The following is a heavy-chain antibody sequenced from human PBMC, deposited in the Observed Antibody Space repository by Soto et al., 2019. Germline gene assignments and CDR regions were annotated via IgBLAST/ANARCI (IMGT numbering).Heavy chain of an antibody. CDR2: ISAYNGNT. D-gene: IGHD3-10*01. J-gene: IGHJ4*02. CDR1: GYTFTSYG. CDR3: ARASTRYYGSGSPTNFDY. V-gene: IGHV1-18*01. Sequence: GASVKVSCKASGYTFTSYGISWVRQAPGQGLEWMGWISAYNGNTNYAQKLQGRVTMTTDTSTSTAYMELRSLRSDDTAVYYCARASTRYYGSGSPTNFDYWGQGTLVTVSS.